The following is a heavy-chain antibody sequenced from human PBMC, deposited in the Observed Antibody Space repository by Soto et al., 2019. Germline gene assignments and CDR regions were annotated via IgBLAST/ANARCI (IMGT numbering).Heavy chain of an antibody. J-gene: IGHJ5*02. CDR3: ARGAECRGYCLKKFTWLDP. V-gene: IGHV1-69*06. D-gene: IGHD2-15*01. CDR1: GGSFSTYA. Sequence: KVSCKASGGSFSTYAFSLLLHAPVHLLEWMGGIIPIFDSPYYAQNFQGRVTIAADRSTSTVYMELSSLTPEDTAVYYCARGAECRGYCLKKFTWLDPWGQGTLVTVSS. CDR2: IIPIFDSP.